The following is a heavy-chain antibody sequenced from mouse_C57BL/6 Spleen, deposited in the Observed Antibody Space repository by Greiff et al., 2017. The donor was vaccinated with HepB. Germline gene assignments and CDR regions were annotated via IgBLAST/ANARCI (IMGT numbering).Heavy chain of an antibody. Sequence: QVQLQQPGAELVKPGASVKMSCKASGYTFTSYWITWVKQRRGQGLEWIGDIYPGSGSTNYNEKFKSKATLTVDTSSSTAYMQLSSLTSEDSAVYYCARSDYDGAYYYAMDYWGQGTSVTVSS. CDR3: ARSDYDGAYYYAMDY. J-gene: IGHJ4*01. V-gene: IGHV1-55*01. CDR1: GYTFTSYW. D-gene: IGHD2-4*01. CDR2: IYPGSGST.